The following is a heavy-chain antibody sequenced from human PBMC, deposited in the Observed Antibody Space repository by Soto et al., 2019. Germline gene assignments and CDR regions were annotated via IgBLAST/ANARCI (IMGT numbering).Heavy chain of an antibody. D-gene: IGHD3-3*01. CDR2: IDPSDSYT. Sequence: PGESLKISCNGSGYIFTSYWISWVRQMPGKGLEWMGRIDPSDSYTNYSPSFQGHVTISADKSISTAYLQWSSLKASDTAMYYCARTIFGVVMYYGMDVWGQGTTVTVSS. CDR1: GYIFTSYW. V-gene: IGHV5-10-1*01. CDR3: ARTIFGVVMYYGMDV. J-gene: IGHJ6*02.